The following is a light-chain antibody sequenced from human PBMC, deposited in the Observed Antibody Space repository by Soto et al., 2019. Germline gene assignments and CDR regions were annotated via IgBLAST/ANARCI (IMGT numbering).Light chain of an antibody. CDR1: QSIGTS. J-gene: IGKJ4*01. CDR3: QQLRMYPST. CDR2: KAS. Sequence: DIQMTQFPSTLSASVGDRVTISCRASQSIGTSLAWYQQTPGKAPKLLIYKASILESGVPSRFSGSGSGTDFALTITSLQAEDFATYYCQQLRMYPSTFGGGTKVDIK. V-gene: IGKV1-5*03.